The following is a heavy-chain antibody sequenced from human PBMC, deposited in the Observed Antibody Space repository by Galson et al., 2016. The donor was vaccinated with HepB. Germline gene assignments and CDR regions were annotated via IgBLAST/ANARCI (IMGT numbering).Heavy chain of an antibody. CDR3: AHSSGWTIDF. Sequence: PALVKPTQTLTLTCTFSGFSLRTSAVGVQWIRQPPGKALEWLALIYWDDDKEYSPSLRSRLTITKDTSKNQVVLIMTNMDPEDTGTYYCAHSSGWTIDFWGHGTLVTVTS. V-gene: IGHV2-5*02. J-gene: IGHJ4*01. D-gene: IGHD6-19*01. CDR1: GFSLRTSAVG. CDR2: IYWDDDK.